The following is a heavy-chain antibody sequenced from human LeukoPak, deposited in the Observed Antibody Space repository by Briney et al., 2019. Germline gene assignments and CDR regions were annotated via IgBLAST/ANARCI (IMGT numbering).Heavy chain of an antibody. CDR3: ARGWGITHFDY. V-gene: IGHV3-23*01. J-gene: IGHJ4*02. CDR1: GFTFSSFA. Sequence: GGSLRLSCAASGFTFSSFALSWVRQAPGKGLEWVSSISGSGDSTYYMESVKGRFTISRDNSENTLYLQMNSLRADDTAVYYCARGWGITHFDYWGQGTLVTVSS. D-gene: IGHD1-14*01. CDR2: ISGSGDST.